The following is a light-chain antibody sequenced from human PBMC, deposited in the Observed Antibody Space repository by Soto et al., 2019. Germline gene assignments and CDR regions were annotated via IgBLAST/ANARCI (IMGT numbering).Light chain of an antibody. CDR3: SSYAGTIFYV. J-gene: IGLJ1*01. CDR1: SSDVGGHNY. Sequence: QSALTQPPSASGSPGQSVTISCTGTSSDVGGHNYVSWYQQHPGKAPRLVIAEVSKRPSGVPDRFSGSKSGNTASLTVSGLQAEDEADYYCSSYAGTIFYVFGTGTKLTVL. CDR2: EVS. V-gene: IGLV2-8*01.